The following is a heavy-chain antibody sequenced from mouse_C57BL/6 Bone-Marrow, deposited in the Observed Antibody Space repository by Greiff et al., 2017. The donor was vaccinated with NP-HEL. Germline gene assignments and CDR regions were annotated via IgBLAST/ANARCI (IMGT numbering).Heavy chain of an antibody. CDR3: ARLWDGYYFDY. D-gene: IGHD4-1*01. Sequence: EVKLMESGGGLVQPGGSLKLSCAASGFTFSDYGMAWVRQAPRKGPEWVAFISNLAYSIYYADTVTGRFTISRENAKNTLYLEMSSLRSEDTAMYYCARLWDGYYFDYWGQGTTLTVSS. CDR2: ISNLAYSI. V-gene: IGHV5-15*01. CDR1: GFTFSDYG. J-gene: IGHJ2*01.